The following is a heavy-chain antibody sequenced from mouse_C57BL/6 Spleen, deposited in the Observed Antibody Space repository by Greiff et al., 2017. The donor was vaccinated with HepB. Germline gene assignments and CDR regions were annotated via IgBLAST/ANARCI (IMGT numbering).Heavy chain of an antibody. D-gene: IGHD2-3*01. J-gene: IGHJ2*01. Sequence: QVQLQQPGAELVRPGTSVKLSCKASGYTFTSYWMHWVKQRPGQGLEWIGVIDPSDSYTNYNQKFKGKATLTVDTSSSTAYMQLSSLTSEDSAVYYCARRWDGYYFDYWGQGTTLTVSS. V-gene: IGHV1-59*01. CDR1: GYTFTSYW. CDR3: ARRWDGYYFDY. CDR2: IDPSDSYT.